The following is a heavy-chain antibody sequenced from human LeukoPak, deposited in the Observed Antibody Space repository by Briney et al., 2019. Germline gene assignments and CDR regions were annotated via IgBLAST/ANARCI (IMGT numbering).Heavy chain of an antibody. D-gene: IGHD5-18*01. V-gene: IGHV5-51*01. CDR2: IYPGDSDT. Sequence: GESLKISCKGSGYIFTSYWIGWVRQMPGKGLEWMGIIYPGDSDTRYSPSFQGQVTISADKSISTAYLQWSSLKASDTAMYYCARWNTAMSHYFDYWGQGTLVTVSS. CDR1: GYIFTSYW. CDR3: ARWNTAMSHYFDY. J-gene: IGHJ4*02.